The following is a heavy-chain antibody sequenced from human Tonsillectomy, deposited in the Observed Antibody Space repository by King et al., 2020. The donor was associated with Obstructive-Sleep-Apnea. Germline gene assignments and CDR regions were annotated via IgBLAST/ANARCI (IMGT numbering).Heavy chain of an antibody. Sequence: QLQESGPGLVKPSQTLSLTCTVSGGSISSGAYYWSWIRQHPRKGLEWIGYIYYSGGTYYNPSLKSRVTISVDTSKNQFSLKLSSVTAADTAVYYCARETVDYSDSRGLDYWGQGTLVTVSS. CDR2: IYYSGGT. CDR3: ARETVDYSDSRGLDY. CDR1: GGSISSGAYY. D-gene: IGHD3-22*01. J-gene: IGHJ4*02. V-gene: IGHV4-31*03.